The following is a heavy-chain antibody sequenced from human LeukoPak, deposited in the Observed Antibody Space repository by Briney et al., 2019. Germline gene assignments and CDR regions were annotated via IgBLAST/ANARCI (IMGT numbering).Heavy chain of an antibody. CDR3: VRCGYSSGWYRN. CDR2: VLSSGAA. D-gene: IGHD6-19*01. Sequence: PGGSLRLSCAAPDFSVSTNYMSWVRQAPGKGLEWVSVVLSSGAAYYADSVKGRFTISRDNSKNNLFLQMNIMTAEDTAIYYCVRCGYSSGWYRNWGQGTLVIVSS. J-gene: IGHJ4*02. CDR1: DFSVSTNY. V-gene: IGHV3-53*01.